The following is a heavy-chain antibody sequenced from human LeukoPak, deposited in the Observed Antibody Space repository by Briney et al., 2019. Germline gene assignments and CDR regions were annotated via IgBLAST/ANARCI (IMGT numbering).Heavy chain of an antibody. CDR3: ARPYYYDSSNYAAGFDY. CDR2: INTNTGNP. D-gene: IGHD3-22*01. CDR1: GYTFTGYY. J-gene: IGHJ4*02. Sequence: ASVKVSCKASGYTFTGYYMHWVRQAPGQGLEWMGWINTNTGNPTYAQGFTGRFVFSLDTSVSTAYLQISSLKAEDTAVYFCARPYYYDSSNYAAGFDYWGQGTLVTVSS. V-gene: IGHV7-4-1*02.